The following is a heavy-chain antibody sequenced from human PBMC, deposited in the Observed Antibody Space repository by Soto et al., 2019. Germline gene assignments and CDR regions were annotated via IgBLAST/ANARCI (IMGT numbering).Heavy chain of an antibody. D-gene: IGHD3-10*01. CDR1: GGSISSSSYY. J-gene: IGHJ4*02. V-gene: IGHV4-39*01. CDR2: IYYSGST. Sequence: QLQLQESGPGLVKPSETLSLTCTVSGGSISSSSYYWGWIRQPPGKGLEWIGSIYYSGSTYYNPSLKSRVTISVDTSKNQFALKLSSVTAADTAVYYCARHGSLWFGELLYYFDYWGQGNLVTVSS. CDR3: ARHGSLWFGELLYYFDY.